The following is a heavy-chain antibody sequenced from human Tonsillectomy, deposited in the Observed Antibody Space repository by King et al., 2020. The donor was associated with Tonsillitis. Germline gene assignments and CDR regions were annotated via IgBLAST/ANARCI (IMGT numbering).Heavy chain of an antibody. CDR2: IWYDGSNK. Sequence: VQLVESGGGVVQPGRSLRLSCAASGFTFSSYGMHWVRQAPRKGLEGVAVIWYDGSNKYYADSVKGRFTISRDNSKNKLYLQMNSLRAEDTAVYYCASDPGYCSGGSCPTLDYWGQGTLVTVSS. CDR3: ASDPGYCSGGSCPTLDY. V-gene: IGHV3-33*08. CDR1: GFTFSSYG. D-gene: IGHD2-15*01. J-gene: IGHJ4*02.